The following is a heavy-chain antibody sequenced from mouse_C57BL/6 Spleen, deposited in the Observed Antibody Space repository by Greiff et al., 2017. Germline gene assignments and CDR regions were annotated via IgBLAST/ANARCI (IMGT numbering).Heavy chain of an antibody. Sequence: QVQLQQSGAELARPGASVKLSCKASGYTFTSFGISWVKQRTGQGLEWIGEIYPRSGNTYYNEKCKGKATMTADKSSSTAYMELRSLTSEDSAVYFCARSQTGTWFAYWGQGTLVTVSA. CDR1: GYTFTSFG. J-gene: IGHJ3*01. D-gene: IGHD4-1*01. CDR3: ARSQTGTWFAY. V-gene: IGHV1-81*01. CDR2: IYPRSGNT.